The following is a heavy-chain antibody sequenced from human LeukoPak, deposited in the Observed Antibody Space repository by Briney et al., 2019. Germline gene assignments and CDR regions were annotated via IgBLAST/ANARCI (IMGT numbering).Heavy chain of an antibody. CDR2: ISYDGSNK. V-gene: IGHV3-30*18. CDR1: GFTFSSYG. Sequence: GRSLRLSCAASGFTFSSYGMHWVRQAPGKGLEWVAVISYDGSNKYYADSVKGRFTISRDNSKNTLYLQMNSLRAEDTAVYYCAKDLDAPWGYGMDVWSQGTTVTVSS. J-gene: IGHJ6*02. CDR3: AKDLDAPWGYGMDV. D-gene: IGHD3-16*01.